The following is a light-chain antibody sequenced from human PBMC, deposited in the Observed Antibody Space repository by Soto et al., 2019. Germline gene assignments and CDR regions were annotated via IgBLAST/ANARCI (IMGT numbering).Light chain of an antibody. V-gene: IGLV2-14*01. Sequence: QSVLTQPASVSGSPGQSITISCTGTSSDVGGYKYVSWYQQHPGKAPKVLIYDVSNRPSGVSNRFSGSKSGNTASLTISGLKVEDEADYYCTSYTSSTTRVGFGGGTKLTVL. CDR3: TSYTSSTTRVG. J-gene: IGLJ2*01. CDR1: SSDVGGYKY. CDR2: DVS.